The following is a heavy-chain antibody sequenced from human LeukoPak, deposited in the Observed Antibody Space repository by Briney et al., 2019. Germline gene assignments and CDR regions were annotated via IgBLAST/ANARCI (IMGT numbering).Heavy chain of an antibody. Sequence: ASMKVSCKASVYTFNDYYMHWVRQAPGQGLEWMGWINPNNGGTNYARNFQGRVTMTRDTSISTAYLELSRLTSDDTAVYYCARDVFTMIRGLTRGFDNWGQGSLVTVSS. CDR2: INPNNGGT. CDR1: VYTFNDYY. V-gene: IGHV1-2*02. D-gene: IGHD3-10*01. J-gene: IGHJ4*02. CDR3: ARDVFTMIRGLTRGFDN.